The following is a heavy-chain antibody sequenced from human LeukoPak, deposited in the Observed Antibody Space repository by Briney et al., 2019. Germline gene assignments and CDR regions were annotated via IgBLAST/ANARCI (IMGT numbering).Heavy chain of an antibody. CDR1: GYSFTSYW. D-gene: IGHD1-26*01. CDR3: ARHYPVGAPDY. Sequence: GESVKISCKGSGYSFTSYWIDWVRQMPGKGLEWMGIIYPGDSDTRYSPSFQGQVTISADKSISTAYVQWGSLKASDTAMYYCARHYPVGAPDYWGQGTLVTVSS. V-gene: IGHV5-51*01. CDR2: IYPGDSDT. J-gene: IGHJ4*02.